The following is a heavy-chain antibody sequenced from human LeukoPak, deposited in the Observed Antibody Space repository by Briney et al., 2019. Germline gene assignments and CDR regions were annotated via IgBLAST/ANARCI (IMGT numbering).Heavy chain of an antibody. D-gene: IGHD5-18*01. Sequence: SETLSLTCTVSGGSINSYYWSWIRQPAGKGLEWIGRIYSSGSTNYNPSLKSRVTISVDTSKNQFSLKLSSVTAADTAVYYCARVDTASDAFDIWGQGTMVTVSS. CDR2: IYSSGST. V-gene: IGHV4-4*07. CDR3: ARVDTASDAFDI. J-gene: IGHJ3*02. CDR1: GGSINSYY.